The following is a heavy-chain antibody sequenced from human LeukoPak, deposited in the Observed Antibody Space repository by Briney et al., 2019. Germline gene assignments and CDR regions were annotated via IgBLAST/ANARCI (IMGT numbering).Heavy chain of an antibody. CDR1: GGTFSTYA. J-gene: IGHJ3*02. CDR3: AREDYDSSRGAFDI. Sequence: SVKVSCKASGGTFSTYAISWVRLAPGQGLEWMERIIPILAITNYAQKFQGRVTITADKSTSTAYMELSSLRSEDTAVYYCAREDYDSSRGAFDIWGQGTRVTVSS. CDR2: IIPILAIT. V-gene: IGHV1-69*04. D-gene: IGHD3-22*01.